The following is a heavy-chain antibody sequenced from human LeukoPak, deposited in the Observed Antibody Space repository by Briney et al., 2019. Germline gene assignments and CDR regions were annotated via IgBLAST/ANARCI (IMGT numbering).Heavy chain of an antibody. J-gene: IGHJ3*02. V-gene: IGHV4-39*07. CDR2: IYYSGST. CDR3: ARDLEIVVVPAAAFDI. Sequence: SETLSLTCTVSGGSISSSSYYWGWIRQPPGKGLEWIGSIYYSGSTYYNPPLKSRVTISVDTSKNQFSLKLSSVTAADTAVYYCARDLEIVVVPAAAFDIWGQGTMVTVSS. CDR1: GGSISSSSYY. D-gene: IGHD2-2*03.